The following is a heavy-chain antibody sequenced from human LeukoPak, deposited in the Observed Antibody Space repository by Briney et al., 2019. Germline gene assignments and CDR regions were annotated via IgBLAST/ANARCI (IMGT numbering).Heavy chain of an antibody. D-gene: IGHD3-22*01. J-gene: IGHJ4*02. CDR3: AKDLENYYDSSGYVDY. V-gene: IGHV3-30*18. CDR1: GFTFSDSG. CDR2: ISDDGSNK. Sequence: GRSLRLSCVVSGFTFSDSGMHWVRQAPGKGLEWVAAISDDGSNKYYADSVKGRFTISRDNSKNTVYLQMNSLRAEDTAVYYCAKDLENYYDSSGYVDYWGQGTLVTVSS.